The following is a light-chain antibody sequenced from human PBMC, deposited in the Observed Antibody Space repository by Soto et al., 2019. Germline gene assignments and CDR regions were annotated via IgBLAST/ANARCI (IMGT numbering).Light chain of an antibody. J-gene: IGLJ2*01. CDR2: EVT. Sequence: QSALTQPASVSGSPGQSITISCTGTSSDVGGHNYVSWYQQHPGKAPKFMIYEVTNRPSGVSSCFSGSKSGNTASLTISGLQAEDEADYYCSSYTSSSTLVFGGGTKLTVL. CDR3: SSYTSSSTLV. CDR1: SSDVGGHNY. V-gene: IGLV2-14*01.